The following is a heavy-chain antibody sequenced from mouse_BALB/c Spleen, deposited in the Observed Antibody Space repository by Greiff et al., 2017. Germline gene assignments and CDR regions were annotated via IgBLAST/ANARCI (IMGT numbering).Heavy chain of an antibody. Sequence: VKLVESGAELAKPGASVKMSCKASGYTFTSYWMHWVKQRPGQGLEWIGYINPSTGYTEYNQKFKDKATLTADKSSSTAYMQLSSLTSEDSAVYYCARRRYDCDMDYWGQGTSVTVSS. J-gene: IGHJ4*01. D-gene: IGHD2-14*01. CDR3: ARRRYDCDMDY. CDR2: INPSTGYT. CDR1: GYTFTSYW. V-gene: IGHV1-7*01.